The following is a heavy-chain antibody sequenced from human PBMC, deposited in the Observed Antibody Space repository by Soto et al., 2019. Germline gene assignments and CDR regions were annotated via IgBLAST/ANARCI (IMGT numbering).Heavy chain of an antibody. J-gene: IGHJ4*02. CDR2: IYFSGST. CDR1: GVSISNTSYY. Sequence: QLQLQESGPGLVKPSETLSLTCTVSGVSISNTSYYWGWIRQPPGKGLEWIGTIYFSGSTFYNPSLKSRVTISVDTSKNQFSLKLNSVTAADTAVYYCARHGSYWGQGTLVIVSS. CDR3: ARHGSY. V-gene: IGHV4-39*01.